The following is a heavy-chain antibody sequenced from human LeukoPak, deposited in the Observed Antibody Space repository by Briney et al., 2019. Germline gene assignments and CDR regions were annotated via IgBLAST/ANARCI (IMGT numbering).Heavy chain of an antibody. Sequence: PSETLSLTCTVPGGSISSYYWSWIRQPAGKGLEWIGRIYTSGSTNYNPSLKSRVTMSVDTSKNQFSLKLSSVTAADTAVYYCARDRVDPSYYDSSGYDGFDYWGQGTLVTVSS. V-gene: IGHV4-4*07. CDR2: IYTSGST. D-gene: IGHD3-22*01. CDR1: GGSISSYY. J-gene: IGHJ4*02. CDR3: ARDRVDPSYYDSSGYDGFDY.